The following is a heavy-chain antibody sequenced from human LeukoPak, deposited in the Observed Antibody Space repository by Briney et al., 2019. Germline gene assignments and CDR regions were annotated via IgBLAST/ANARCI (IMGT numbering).Heavy chain of an antibody. CDR2: FHYSGST. V-gene: IGHV4-59*01. CDR3: AREHYDILTGLYIDAFDI. D-gene: IGHD3-9*01. J-gene: IGHJ3*02. CDR1: GGSISSYY. Sequence: PSETLSLTCTVSGGSISSYYWNWIRQPPGEGLEWIGYFHYSGSTNYNPSLKSRVTISVDTSKNQFSLKLSSVTAADTAVYYCAREHYDILTGLYIDAFDIWGPGTRVTVSS.